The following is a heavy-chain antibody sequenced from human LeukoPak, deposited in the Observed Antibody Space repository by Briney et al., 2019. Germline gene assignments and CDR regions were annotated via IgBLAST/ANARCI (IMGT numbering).Heavy chain of an antibody. J-gene: IGHJ4*02. Sequence: PGGSLRLSCAASGFTFSNYKMNWVRQTPGKGLEWVSYISTSRSTIYYADSVKGRFIISRDNAKNSLYLQMNSLRADDTAVYYCVRESGEITRLDYWGQGTLVTVSS. CDR2: ISTSRSTI. V-gene: IGHV3-48*03. CDR3: VRESGEITRLDY. CDR1: GFTFSNYK. D-gene: IGHD3-10*01.